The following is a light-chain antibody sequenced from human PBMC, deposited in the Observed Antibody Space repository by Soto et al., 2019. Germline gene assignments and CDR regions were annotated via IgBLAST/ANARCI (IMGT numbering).Light chain of an antibody. J-gene: IGKJ2*01. CDR2: VAS. Sequence: DIQMTQSPSSLSASVGDRVTITCRASQSISTYLIWYQQKPGKAPKILIYVASSLESGVPSRFSGSRSGTDFTLTISSLQPEDFATYYCQQSYSNPRTFGQGTKLEIK. CDR1: QSISTY. V-gene: IGKV1-39*01. CDR3: QQSYSNPRT.